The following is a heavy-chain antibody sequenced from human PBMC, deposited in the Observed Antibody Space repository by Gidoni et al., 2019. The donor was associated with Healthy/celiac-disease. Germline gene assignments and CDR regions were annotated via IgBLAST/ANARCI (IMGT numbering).Heavy chain of an antibody. V-gene: IGHV4-39*01. J-gene: IGHJ4*02. CDR2: IYYSGST. D-gene: IGHD6-19*01. CDR3: ARRGQWLAIDY. CDR1: GGSISSSSYY. Sequence: QLQLQESGPGLVKPSETLSLTCTVSGGSISSSSYYWGWIRQPPGKGLEWIGSIYYSGSTYYNPSLKSRVTISVDTSKNQFSLKLSSVTAADTAVYYCARRGQWLAIDYWGQGTLVTVSS.